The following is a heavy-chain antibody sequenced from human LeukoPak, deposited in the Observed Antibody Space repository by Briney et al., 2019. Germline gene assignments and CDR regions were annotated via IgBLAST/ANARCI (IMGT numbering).Heavy chain of an antibody. Sequence: SETLSLTCTVSGGSISSYYWSWIRQPPGKGLEWIGEIYHSGSTNYNPSLKSRVTISVDKSKNQFSLKLSSVTAADTAVYYCASGRNYYDRVWFDPWGQGTLVTVSS. CDR2: IYHSGST. V-gene: IGHV4-59*12. CDR3: ASGRNYYDRVWFDP. CDR1: GGSISSYY. D-gene: IGHD3-22*01. J-gene: IGHJ5*02.